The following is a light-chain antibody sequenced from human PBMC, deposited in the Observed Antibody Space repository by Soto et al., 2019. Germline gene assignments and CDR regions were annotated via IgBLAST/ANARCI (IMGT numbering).Light chain of an antibody. V-gene: IGKV3-20*01. J-gene: IGKJ2*01. CDR1: QTVSSDY. CDR2: GAS. CDR3: QQYGSSPPT. Sequence: EFVLTQSPGTLSLSPGERATLSCRASQTVSSDYLAWYQQKPGQAPRLLIYGASSRATGIPDRFSGSGSGTDFTLTVSRLEPEDFAVFYCQQYGSSPPTFGQGTKVDIK.